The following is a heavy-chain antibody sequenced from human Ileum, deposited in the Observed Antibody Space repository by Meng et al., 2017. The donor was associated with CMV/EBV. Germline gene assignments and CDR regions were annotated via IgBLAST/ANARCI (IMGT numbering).Heavy chain of an antibody. D-gene: IGHD3-10*01. CDR3: AKDRKRYYYGSGSYSPFDY. CDR2: IRYDGSNK. V-gene: IGHV3-30*02. CDR1: FSIYG. J-gene: IGHJ4*02. Sequence: FSIYGMHWVRQAPGKGLEWVAFIRYDGSNKYYADSVKGRFTISRDNSKNTLYLQMNSLRAEDTAVYYCAKDRKRYYYGSGSYSPFDYWGQGTLVTVSS.